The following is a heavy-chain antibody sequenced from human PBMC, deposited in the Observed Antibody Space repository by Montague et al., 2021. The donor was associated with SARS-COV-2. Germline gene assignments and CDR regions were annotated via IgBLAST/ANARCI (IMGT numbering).Heavy chain of an antibody. D-gene: IGHD6-6*01. CDR1: GGSISSSSYY. V-gene: IGHV4-39*01. CDR3: ARHPQGGAALQSY. CDR2: IYYSGST. J-gene: IGHJ4*02. Sequence: SETLSLTCIVSGGSISSSSYYWGWIRQPPGKGLEWIGSIYYSGSTYYNPSLKSRVTISVDTSKNQFSLKLSSVTAADTAVYYCARHPQGGAALQSYWGQGTLVTVSS.